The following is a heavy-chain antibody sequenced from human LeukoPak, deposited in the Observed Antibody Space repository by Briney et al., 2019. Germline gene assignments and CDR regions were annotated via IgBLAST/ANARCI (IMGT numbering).Heavy chain of an antibody. CDR1: GYTFTGYY. CDR2: INPNSGGT. CDR3: ARGALWFGELPSDP. D-gene: IGHD3-10*01. Sequence: ASVKVSCKASGYTFTGYYMHWVRQAPGQGLEWMGWINPNSGGTNYAQKLQGRVTMTTDTSTSTAYMELRSLRSDDTAVYYCARGALWFGELPSDPWGQGTLVTVSS. J-gene: IGHJ5*02. V-gene: IGHV1-2*02.